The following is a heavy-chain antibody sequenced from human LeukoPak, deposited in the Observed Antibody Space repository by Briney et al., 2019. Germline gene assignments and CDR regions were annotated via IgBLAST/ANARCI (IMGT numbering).Heavy chain of an antibody. CDR1: GGSFSGYY. D-gene: IGHD1-26*01. J-gene: IGHJ4*02. V-gene: IGHV4-34*01. Sequence: PSETLSLTCAVYGGSFSGYYWSWIRQPPGKGLEWIGEINHSGSTNYNPTLKTRVTISVDTSKNQFSLKPSSVTAAATAVYSCARVGGSRPIDFWGQGTLVTVSS. CDR3: ARVGGSRPIDF. CDR2: INHSGST.